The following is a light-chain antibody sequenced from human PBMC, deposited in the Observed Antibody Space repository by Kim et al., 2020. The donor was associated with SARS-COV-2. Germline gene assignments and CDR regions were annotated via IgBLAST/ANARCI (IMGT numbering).Light chain of an antibody. Sequence: VSPGETATLSGRASQSVSSNFAWYQQKPGQAPRRLIYGASTRATGIPARFSGSGSGTEFTLTISSLQSEDFAVYYCQQYNNWPPYTFGQGTKLEI. CDR1: QSVSSN. V-gene: IGKV3-15*01. J-gene: IGKJ2*01. CDR2: GAS. CDR3: QQYNNWPPYT.